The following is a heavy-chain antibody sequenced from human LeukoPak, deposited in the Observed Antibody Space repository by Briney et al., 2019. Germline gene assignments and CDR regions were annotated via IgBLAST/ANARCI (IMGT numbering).Heavy chain of an antibody. CDR1: GGSISSSSYY. Sequence: PSETLSLTCTVSGGSISSSSYYWGWIRQPPGKGLEWIGSIYYSGSTYYNPSLKSRVTISVDTSKNQFSLELSSVTAADTAVYYCATRNYHYYYMDVWGKGTTVTVSS. J-gene: IGHJ6*03. V-gene: IGHV4-39*01. CDR2: IYYSGST. CDR3: ATRNYHYYYMDV.